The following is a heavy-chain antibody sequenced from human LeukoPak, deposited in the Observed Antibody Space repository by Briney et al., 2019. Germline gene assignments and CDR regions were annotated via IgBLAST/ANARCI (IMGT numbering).Heavy chain of an antibody. CDR2: ISSSSSYI. CDR3: ARDRSTNSYAEYFFDY. Sequence: GGSLRLSCAASGFPFSSCAMSWVRQAPGKGLEWVSSISSSSSYIYYADSVKGRFAISRDNARSSLYLQMNSLRAEDTAVYYCARDRSTNSYAEYFFDYWGQGTLVTVSS. J-gene: IGHJ4*02. D-gene: IGHD5-18*01. V-gene: IGHV3-21*03. CDR1: GFPFSSCA.